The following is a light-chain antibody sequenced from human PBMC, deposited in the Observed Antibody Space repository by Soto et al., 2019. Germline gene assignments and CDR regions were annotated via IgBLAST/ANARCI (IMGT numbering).Light chain of an antibody. V-gene: IGKV3-20*01. CDR1: QSVSSSY. Sequence: EVVLTQSPGTLSLSPGERTTLSCRASQSVSSSYLAWYQQQPGQAPRLLIYAASSRATGIPDRFSGSGSGTDFTLTISSLEPDDFAVYYCQQYGSSRWTCGQATKVEIK. CDR3: QQYGSSRWT. J-gene: IGKJ1*01. CDR2: AAS.